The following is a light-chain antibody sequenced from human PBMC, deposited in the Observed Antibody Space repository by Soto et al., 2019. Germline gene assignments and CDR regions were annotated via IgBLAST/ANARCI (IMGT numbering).Light chain of an antibody. CDR1: QSVDVY. Sequence: EIVLTQYPATLSLSPGERATLSCRASQSVDVYLAWYQQKPGQAPRLLIYDAVNRATGIPARFSGSGSGTDFTLTISSLEPEDFAVYYCQQRTNWLFTFGPGTKVDIK. V-gene: IGKV3-11*01. J-gene: IGKJ3*01. CDR3: QQRTNWLFT. CDR2: DAV.